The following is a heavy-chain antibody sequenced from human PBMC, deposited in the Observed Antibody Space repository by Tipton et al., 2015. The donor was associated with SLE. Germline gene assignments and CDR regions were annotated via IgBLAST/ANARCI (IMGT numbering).Heavy chain of an antibody. J-gene: IGHJ4*02. CDR3: ARDLLGIGIDY. CDR2: INHSGST. V-gene: IGHV4-34*01. D-gene: IGHD7-27*01. CDR1: GGSFSGYY. Sequence: TLSLTCAVYGGSFSGYYWSWIRQPPGKGLEWIGEINHSGSTNYNPSLKSRVTISVDTSKNQFSLKLSSVTAADTAVYYCARDLLGIGIDYWGQGTLVTVSS.